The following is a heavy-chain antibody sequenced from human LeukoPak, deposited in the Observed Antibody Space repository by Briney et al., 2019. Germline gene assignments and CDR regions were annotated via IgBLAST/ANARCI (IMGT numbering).Heavy chain of an antibody. CDR2: ISSSSSYI. CDR1: GFTFSSYI. Sequence: GGSLRLSCAASGFTFSSYIMNWVRQAPGKGLEWVSSISSSSSYIYHADSVKGRFTISRDNAKNSLYLQMNSLRAEDTAVYYCARDPTIFGVVGLNYYYYMDVWGKGTTVTVSS. CDR3: ARDPTIFGVVGLNYYYYMDV. V-gene: IGHV3-21*01. J-gene: IGHJ6*03. D-gene: IGHD3-3*01.